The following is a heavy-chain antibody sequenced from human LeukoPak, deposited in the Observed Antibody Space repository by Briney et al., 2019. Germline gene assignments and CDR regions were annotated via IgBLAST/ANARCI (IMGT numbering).Heavy chain of an antibody. J-gene: IGHJ3*02. Sequence: GRSLRLSCAASGFTVSSNYMSWVRQAPGKGLEWVSVIYSGGSTYYADSVKGRFTISRDNSKNTLYLQMNSLRAEDTAVYYCARDGGNYDILTGYYQGKNAFDIWGQGTMVTVSS. CDR3: ARDGGNYDILTGYYQGKNAFDI. D-gene: IGHD3-9*01. CDR2: IYSGGST. V-gene: IGHV3-66*01. CDR1: GFTVSSNY.